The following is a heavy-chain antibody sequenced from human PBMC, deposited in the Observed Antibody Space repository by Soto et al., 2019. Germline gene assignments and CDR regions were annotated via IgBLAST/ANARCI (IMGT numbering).Heavy chain of an antibody. V-gene: IGHV4-31*03. J-gene: IGHJ4*02. CDR2: VYYSVTT. Sequence: QVQLQESGPGLVRPSQTLSLSCSVSGCSIGSGGYYWSWIRQHPGKGLEWIGFVYYSVTTYSNPSLKSRATISVDTAKNQFYLKVRSVTAADTAVYYCATGDVDPSNRGSGMEFWGQGPLVTVSS. CDR1: GCSIGSGGYY. D-gene: IGHD3-16*01. CDR3: ATGDVDPSNRGSGMEF.